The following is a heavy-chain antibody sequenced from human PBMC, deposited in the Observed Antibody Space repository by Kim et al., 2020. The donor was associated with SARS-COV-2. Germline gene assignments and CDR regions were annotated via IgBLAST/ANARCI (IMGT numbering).Heavy chain of an antibody. Sequence: SETLSLTCTVSGGSISSSSYYWGWIRQPPGKGLEWIGSIYYSGSTYYNPSLKSRVTISVDTSKNQFSLKLSSVTAADTAVYYCAVGATTGEGLHFQHWGQGTLVTVSS. CDR2: IYYSGST. D-gene: IGHD1-26*01. V-gene: IGHV4-39*07. CDR1: GGSISSSSYY. J-gene: IGHJ1*01. CDR3: AVGATTGEGLHFQH.